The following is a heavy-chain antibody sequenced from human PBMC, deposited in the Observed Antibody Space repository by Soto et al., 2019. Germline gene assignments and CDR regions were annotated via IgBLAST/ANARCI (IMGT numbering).Heavy chain of an antibody. CDR1: GGPFSSYA. D-gene: IGHD6-25*01. CDR3: ARALPALSATRNYYYSIKV. J-gene: IGHJ6*02. CDR2: FIAIIGIA. V-gene: IGHV1-69*01. Sequence: KVSCEASGGPFSSYAISWVRQAPGHGLEWVGGFIAIIGIANYAQKFQGRVTITANESTSTAYMELSSLRSEETAVYYCARALPALSATRNYYYSIKVRHQGTTGTV.